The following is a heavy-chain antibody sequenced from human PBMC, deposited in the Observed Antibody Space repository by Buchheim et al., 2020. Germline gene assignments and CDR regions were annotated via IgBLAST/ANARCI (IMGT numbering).Heavy chain of an antibody. CDR1: GYSFTSYW. V-gene: IGHV5-10-1*03. CDR3: ARQEDYYDSTETSWFDP. D-gene: IGHD3-22*01. J-gene: IGHJ5*02. Sequence: EVQLVQSGAEVKKPGESLRISCKGSGYSFTSYWISWVRQMPGKGLEWMGRIDPSDSYTNYSPSFQGHVTISADKSISPAYLQWRSLKASDTAMYYCARQEDYYDSTETSWFDPWGQGTL. CDR2: IDPSDSYT.